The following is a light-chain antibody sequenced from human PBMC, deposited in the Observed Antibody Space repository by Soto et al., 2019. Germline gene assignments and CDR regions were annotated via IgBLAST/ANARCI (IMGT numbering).Light chain of an antibody. V-gene: IGLV2-11*01. Sequence: QSVLTQPRSVSGSPGQSVTISCTGRSSDVGAYNFVSWYQQHPGKAPKLMIYDVSKRPSGVPDRFSASKSGNTASLTTSGLQAEDESDYYCYSYAGSYTWVFGGGTKLTV. J-gene: IGLJ3*02. CDR3: YSYAGSYTWV. CDR1: SSDVGAYNF. CDR2: DVS.